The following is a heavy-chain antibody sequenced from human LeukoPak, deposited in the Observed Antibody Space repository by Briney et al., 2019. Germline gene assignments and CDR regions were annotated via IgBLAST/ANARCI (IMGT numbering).Heavy chain of an antibody. D-gene: IGHD1-26*01. V-gene: IGHV1-46*01. CDR3: ARDRRANLHWFDP. CDR1: GYTFTSYY. CDR2: INPSGGST. J-gene: IGHJ5*02. Sequence: ASVKVSCKASGYTFTSYYMHWVRQAPGQGLEWMGIINPSGGSTSYAQKFQGRVTMTRDTSTSTVYMELSSLRSDDTAVYYCARDRRANLHWFDPWGQGTLVTVSS.